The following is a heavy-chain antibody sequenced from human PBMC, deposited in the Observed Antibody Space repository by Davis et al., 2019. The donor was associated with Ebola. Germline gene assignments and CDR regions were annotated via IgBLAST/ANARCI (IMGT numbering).Heavy chain of an antibody. CDR3: TRPGGGYCSGGSCYSGWFDP. CDR2: IRSKANSYAT. J-gene: IGHJ5*02. V-gene: IGHV3-73*01. CDR1: GFTFSGSA. Sequence: GGSLRLSCAASGFTFSGSAMHWVRQASGKGLEWVGRIRSKANSYATAYAASVKGRFTISRDDSKNTAYPQMNSLKTEDTAVYYCTRPGGGYCSGGSCYSGWFDPWGQGTLVTVSS. D-gene: IGHD2-15*01.